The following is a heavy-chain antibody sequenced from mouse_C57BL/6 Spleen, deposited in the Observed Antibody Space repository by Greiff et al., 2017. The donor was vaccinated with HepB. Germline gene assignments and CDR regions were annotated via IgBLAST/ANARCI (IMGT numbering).Heavy chain of an antibody. CDR3: AISYYGNSSWYFDV. J-gene: IGHJ1*03. V-gene: IGHV1-39*01. D-gene: IGHD2-10*01. Sequence: EVQLQQSGPELVKPGASVKISCKASGYSFTDYKMNWVKQSNGKSLEWIGVINPNYGTTSYNQKFKGKATLTVDQSSSTAYMQLNSLTSEDSAVYYCAISYYGNSSWYFDVWGTGTTVTVSS. CDR1: GYSFTDYK. CDR2: INPNYGTT.